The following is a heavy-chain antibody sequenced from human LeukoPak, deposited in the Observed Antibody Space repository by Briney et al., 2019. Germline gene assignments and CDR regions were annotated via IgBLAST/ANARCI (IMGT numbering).Heavy chain of an antibody. J-gene: IGHJ4*02. CDR3: ARVSNGGYTYYYDSTGYTDY. CDR2: ISAYSGKT. CDR1: GYTFTSYG. Sequence: GASVKVSCKASGYTFTSYGISWVRQAPGQGLEWMGWISAYSGKTNYAQKLQGRVTMTINTSTTTAYMELRSLRSDDTAVYYCARVSNGGYTYYYDSTGYTDYWGQGTLVTVSS. V-gene: IGHV1-18*01. D-gene: IGHD3-22*01.